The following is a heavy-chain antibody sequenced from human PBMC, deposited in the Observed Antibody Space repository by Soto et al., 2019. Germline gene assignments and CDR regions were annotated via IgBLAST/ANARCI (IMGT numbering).Heavy chain of an antibody. V-gene: IGHV4-39*01. CDR1: GGSISSSSYY. CDR2: IYYSGST. D-gene: IGHD3-3*01. Sequence: ETLSLTCTVSGGSISSSSYYWGWIRQPPGRGLEWIGSIYYSGSTYYNPSLKSRVTISVDTSKNQFSLKLSSVTAADTAVYYCASQPRYYDFWSGNMDVWGKGTTVTVSS. CDR3: ASQPRYYDFWSGNMDV. J-gene: IGHJ6*03.